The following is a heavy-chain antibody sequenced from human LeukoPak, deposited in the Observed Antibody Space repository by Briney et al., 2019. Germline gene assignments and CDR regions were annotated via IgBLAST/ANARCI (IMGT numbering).Heavy chain of an antibody. CDR1: GDSISSYY. CDR3: ARQSRGTTARLFDY. CDR2: ISYSGST. V-gene: IGHV4-59*08. D-gene: IGHD1-1*01. Sequence: SETLSLTCTVSGDSISSYYWSWIRQPPGKGLEWIGYISYSGSTNYNPSLESRVTISGDTSKNQFSLKLSSVTAADTAFYYCARQSRGTTARLFDYWGQGTLVTGSS. J-gene: IGHJ4*02.